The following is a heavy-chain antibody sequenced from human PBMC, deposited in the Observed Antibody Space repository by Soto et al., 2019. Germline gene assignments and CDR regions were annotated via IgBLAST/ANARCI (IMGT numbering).Heavy chain of an antibody. J-gene: IGHJ5*02. Sequence: PWETLSLTCTVSGGSISSYYWSWIRQPPGKGLEWIGYIYYSGGINYNPSLKSRVTISVDTTKNQFSLKLSSVTAADTAVYYCARYSSSSSWLDPCGQGTLLTVSS. V-gene: IGHV4-59*01. D-gene: IGHD6-6*01. CDR3: ARYSSSSSWLDP. CDR1: GGSISSYY. CDR2: IYYSGGI.